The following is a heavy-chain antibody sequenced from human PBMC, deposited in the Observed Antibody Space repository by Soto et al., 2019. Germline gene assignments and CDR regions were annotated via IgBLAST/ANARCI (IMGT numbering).Heavy chain of an antibody. CDR2: INPDSGGT. CDR1: GYTFTGYY. Sequence: ASVKVSCKASGYTFTGYYMHWVRQAPGQGLEWMGWINPDSGGTNYAQKFQGRVTMTRDTSISTAYMELSRLRPDDTAVYYCGRVVTRDYGMDVWGQGTTVTASS. J-gene: IGHJ6*01. D-gene: IGHD4-4*01. CDR3: GRVVTRDYGMDV. V-gene: IGHV1-2*02.